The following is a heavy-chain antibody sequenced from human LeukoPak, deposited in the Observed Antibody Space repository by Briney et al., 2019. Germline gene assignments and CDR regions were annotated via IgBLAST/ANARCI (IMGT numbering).Heavy chain of an antibody. J-gene: IGHJ3*02. CDR2: IYIGGST. D-gene: IGHD6-13*01. CDR3: ARGGTAAYAFDI. CDR1: GFTVSSSY. Sequence: GGSLRLSCAASGFTVSSSYMSWVRQAPGKGLEWVSVIYIGGSTYYADSVRGRFTISRDNSKNTLYLQMNSLRAEDTAVYYCARGGTAAYAFDIWGQGTMVTVSS. V-gene: IGHV3-53*01.